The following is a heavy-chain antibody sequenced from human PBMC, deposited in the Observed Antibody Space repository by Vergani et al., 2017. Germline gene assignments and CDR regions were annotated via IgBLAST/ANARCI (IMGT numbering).Heavy chain of an antibody. CDR2: ISSSSSTI. CDR1: GFTFSSYS. CDR3: ARDLRVWFGELRYFDY. D-gene: IGHD3-10*01. Sequence: EVQLAESGGGLVQPGGSLRLSCAASGFTFSSYSMNWVRQAPGKGLEWVSYISSSSSTIYYADSVKGRFTISRDNAKNSLYLQMNSLRAEDTAVYYCARDLRVWFGELRYFDYWGQGTLVTVSS. J-gene: IGHJ4*02. V-gene: IGHV3-48*01.